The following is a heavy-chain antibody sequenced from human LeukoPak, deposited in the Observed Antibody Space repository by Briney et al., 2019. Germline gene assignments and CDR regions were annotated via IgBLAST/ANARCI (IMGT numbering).Heavy chain of an antibody. CDR3: ARHMYSTSSALDF. V-gene: IGHV4-4*09. CDR1: GGSITAYY. D-gene: IGHD6-6*01. CDR2: TYTSEST. Sequence: PSETLSLTCTVSGGSITAYYWSWIRQPPGKGLEWIGYTYTSESTNYNPSLKSRVAISVDTSKNQFSLKLRSVTAADTAVYFCARHMYSTSSALDFWGQGTLVTVSS. J-gene: IGHJ4*02.